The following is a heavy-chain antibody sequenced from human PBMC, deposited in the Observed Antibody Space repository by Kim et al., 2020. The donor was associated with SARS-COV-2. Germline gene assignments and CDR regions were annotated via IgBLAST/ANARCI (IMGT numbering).Heavy chain of an antibody. CDR2: IKSRADTGAA. Sequence: GGSLRLSCAASGFTFTNAWMNWVRQAPGKGLEWVGRIKSRADTGAADYAPLVKGRFTISREDTRNTLYLQMNSLKTEDTAVYYCTTDPMYGSGSYHPPRIDYWRRGIRVSVSS. D-gene: IGHD3-10*01. J-gene: IGHJ4*02. V-gene: IGHV3-15*01. CDR1: GFTFTNAW. CDR3: TTDPMYGSGSYHPPRIDY.